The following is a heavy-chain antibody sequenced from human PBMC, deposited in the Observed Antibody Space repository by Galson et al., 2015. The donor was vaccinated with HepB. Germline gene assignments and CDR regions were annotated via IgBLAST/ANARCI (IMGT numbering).Heavy chain of an antibody. CDR1: GFTFSSYW. D-gene: IGHD6-13*01. J-gene: IGHJ6*02. Sequence: SLRLSCAASGFTFSSYWMSWVRQAPGKGLEWVANIKQDGSEKYYVDSVKGRFTISRDNAKNSLYLQMNSLRAEDTAVYYCARFPKTSSSWYSYYYYGMDVWGQGTTVTVSS. CDR2: IKQDGSEK. CDR3: ARFPKTSSSWYSYYYYGMDV. V-gene: IGHV3-7*03.